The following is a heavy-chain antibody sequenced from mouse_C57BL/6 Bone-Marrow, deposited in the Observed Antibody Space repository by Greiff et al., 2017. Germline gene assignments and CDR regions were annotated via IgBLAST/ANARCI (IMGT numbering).Heavy chain of an antibody. V-gene: IGHV1-15*01. CDR3: PYSNYEEGFAY. CDR2: IDPETGGT. D-gene: IGHD2-5*01. CDR1: GYTFTDYE. J-gene: IGHJ3*01. Sequence: QVQLQQSGAELVRPGASVTLSCKASGYTFTDYEMHWVKQTPVHGLEWIGAIDPETGGTAYNQKFKGKAILTADKSSSTAYMELRSLTSEDSAVYYCPYSNYEEGFAYWGQGTLVTVSA.